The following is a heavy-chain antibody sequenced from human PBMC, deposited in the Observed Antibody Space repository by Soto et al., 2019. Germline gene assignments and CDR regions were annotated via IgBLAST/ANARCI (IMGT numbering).Heavy chain of an antibody. CDR1: GFTFSSYW. J-gene: IGHJ6*03. CDR3: ARAMVRGVIMKGNYYYYYMDV. CDR2: INSDGSST. V-gene: IGHV3-74*01. Sequence: GGSLRLSCAASGFTFSSYWMHWVRQAPGKGLVWVSRINSDGSSTSYADSVKGRFTISRDNAKNTLYLQMNSLRAEDTAVYYCARAMVRGVIMKGNYYYYYMDVWGKGTTVTVSS. D-gene: IGHD3-10*01.